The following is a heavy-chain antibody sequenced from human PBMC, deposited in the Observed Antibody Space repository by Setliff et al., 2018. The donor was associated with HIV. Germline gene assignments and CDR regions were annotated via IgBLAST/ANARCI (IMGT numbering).Heavy chain of an antibody. V-gene: IGHV1-69*05. D-gene: IGHD3-3*01. J-gene: IGHJ5*02. Sequence: SVKVSCKASGGTFSRYAISWVRQAPGQGLEWMGGIIPIFGTANYAQKFQGRVTITTDESTSTAYMELSSLRSEDTAVYYCARAYYNFWSGYYTGSNWFDPWGQGTLVTVSS. CDR2: IIPIFGTA. CDR1: GGTFSRYA. CDR3: ARAYYNFWSGYYTGSNWFDP.